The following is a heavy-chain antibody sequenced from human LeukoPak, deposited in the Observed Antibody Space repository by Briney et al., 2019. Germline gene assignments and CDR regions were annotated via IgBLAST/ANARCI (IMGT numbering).Heavy chain of an antibody. V-gene: IGHV4-59*01. CDR3: ARGGELIPPNFDF. J-gene: IGHJ4*02. CDR1: GGSISSYY. CDR2: IYYSGST. Sequence: SETLSLTCTVSGGSISSYYWSWIRQTPRKGLEWIGYIYYSGSTKYNPSLKSRVTISVDTSNDQFSLKLTSVTAADTAVYYCARGGELIPPNFDFWGQGTLVTVSS. D-gene: IGHD1-7*01.